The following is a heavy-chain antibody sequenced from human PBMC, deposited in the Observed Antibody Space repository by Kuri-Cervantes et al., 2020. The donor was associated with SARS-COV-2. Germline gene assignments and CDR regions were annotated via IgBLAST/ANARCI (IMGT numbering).Heavy chain of an antibody. J-gene: IGHJ6*02. D-gene: IGHD3-3*01. Sequence: GESLKISWAASGFTFSSYSMNWVRQAPGKGLEWVSAISGSGGSTYYADSVKGRFTISRDNSKNTLYLQMNSLRAEDTAVYYCAKALPGVTIFGVVIMSEGENYYYCMDVWGQGTTVTVSS. CDR3: AKALPGVTIFGVVIMSEGENYYYCMDV. CDR1: GFTFSSYS. CDR2: ISGSGGST. V-gene: IGHV3-23*01.